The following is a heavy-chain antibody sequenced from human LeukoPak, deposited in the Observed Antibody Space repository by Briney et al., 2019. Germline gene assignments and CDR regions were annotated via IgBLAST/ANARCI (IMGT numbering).Heavy chain of an antibody. CDR1: GYTLTELS. J-gene: IGHJ3*02. D-gene: IGHD1-26*01. CDR2: FDPEDGET. Sequence: ASVKVSCKVSGYTLTELSMHWVRQAPGKGLEWMGGFDPEDGETIYAQKFQGRVTLTEDTSTDTAYMELSSLRSADTAMYYCARGDAIVGAQDDAFDIWGQGTMVTVSS. V-gene: IGHV1-24*01. CDR3: ARGDAIVGAQDDAFDI.